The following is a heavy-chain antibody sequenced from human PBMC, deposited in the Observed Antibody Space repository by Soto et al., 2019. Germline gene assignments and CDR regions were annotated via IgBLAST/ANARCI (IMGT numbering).Heavy chain of an antibody. J-gene: IGHJ4*01. V-gene: IGHV3-30-3*01. D-gene: IGHD6-13*01. Sequence: GGSLRLSCAASGFTFSNCAMHWVRQAPGKGLEWVALISNDGSNKYYADSVKGRLTISRDNSKNILYLQMNSLRAEDTALYYCAAAFLAAEIEYWGQGTLVTVPQ. CDR1: GFTFSNCA. CDR3: AAAFLAAEIEY. CDR2: ISNDGSNK.